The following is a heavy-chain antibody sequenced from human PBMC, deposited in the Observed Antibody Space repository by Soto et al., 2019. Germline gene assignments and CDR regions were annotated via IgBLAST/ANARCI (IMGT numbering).Heavy chain of an antibody. CDR1: GGTFSSYT. CDR3: ARCARGDAFDI. J-gene: IGHJ3*02. CDR2: IIPILGIA. V-gene: IGHV1-69*02. Sequence: QVQLVQSGAEVKKPGSSVKVSCKASGGTFSSYTISWVRQAPGQGLEWMGRIIPILGIANYAQKFQGRVTITADKSTTTAYMELSSLRSEDTAVYYCARCARGDAFDIWGQGTMVTVSS.